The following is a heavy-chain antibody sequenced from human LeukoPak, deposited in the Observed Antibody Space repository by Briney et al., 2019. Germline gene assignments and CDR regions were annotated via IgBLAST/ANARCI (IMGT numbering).Heavy chain of an antibody. J-gene: IGHJ4*02. Sequence: GGSLRLSCAASGFAFSSYGMHWVRQAPGKGLEWVAVISYDGSNKYYADSVKGRFTISRDNSKNTLYLQMNSLRAEDTAVYYCAKDRGYDLGPDYWGQGTLVTVSS. V-gene: IGHV3-30*18. CDR2: ISYDGSNK. D-gene: IGHD5-12*01. CDR3: AKDRGYDLGPDY. CDR1: GFAFSSYG.